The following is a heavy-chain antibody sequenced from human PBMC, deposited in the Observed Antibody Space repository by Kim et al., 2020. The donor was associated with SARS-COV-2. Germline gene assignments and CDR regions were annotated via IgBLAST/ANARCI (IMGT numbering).Heavy chain of an antibody. CDR1: GFTFSSYA. V-gene: IGHV3-30-3*01. D-gene: IGHD6-6*01. Sequence: GGSLRLSCAASGFTFSSYAMHWVRQAPGKGLEWVAVISYDGSNKYYADSVKGRFTISRDNSKNTLYLQMNSLRAEDTAVYYCARDGSTQEYQLDYSSSHTLDYWGQGTLVTVSS. CDR2: ISYDGSNK. CDR3: ARDGSTQEYQLDYSSSHTLDY. J-gene: IGHJ4*02.